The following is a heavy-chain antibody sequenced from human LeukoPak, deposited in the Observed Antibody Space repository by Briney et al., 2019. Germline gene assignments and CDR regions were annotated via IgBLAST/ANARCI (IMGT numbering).Heavy chain of an antibody. CDR1: GGSISSTTHY. CDR3: ARSYYSSTPYFDY. D-gene: IGHD3-10*01. Sequence: SETLSLTCTVSGGSISSTTHYWSWIRQPPGKGLEWIGSMHYSGSTYYNPSLKSRVTISVDTSKNQFSLKLTSVNAADTAVYYCARSYYSSTPYFDYWGQGTLVTVSS. CDR2: MHYSGST. V-gene: IGHV4-39*01. J-gene: IGHJ4*02.